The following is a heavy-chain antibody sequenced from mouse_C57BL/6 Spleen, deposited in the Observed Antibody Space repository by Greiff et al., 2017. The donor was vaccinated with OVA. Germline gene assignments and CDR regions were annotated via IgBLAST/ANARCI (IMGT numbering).Heavy chain of an antibody. CDR3: ARSRLDYCGSSYWYCDV. CDR1: GYTFTSYW. CDR2: IDPSDSYT. Sequence: QVQLQQPGAELVKPGASVKLSCKASGYTFTSYWMQWVKQRPGQGLEWIGEIDPSDSYTNYTHKFKGKATLTVDTSSSTAYMKLSSLTSEDSAVYYCARSRLDYCGSSYWYCDVWGTGTTVTVSS. D-gene: IGHD1-1*01. J-gene: IGHJ1*03. V-gene: IGHV1-50*01.